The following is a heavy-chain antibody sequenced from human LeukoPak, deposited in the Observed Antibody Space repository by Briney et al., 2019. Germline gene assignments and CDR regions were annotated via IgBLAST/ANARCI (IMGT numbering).Heavy chain of an antibody. CDR2: IYYSGST. CDR1: GGSISSYY. D-gene: IGHD1-26*01. J-gene: IGHJ3*02. Sequence: SETLSLTCTVSGGSISSYYWSWIRQPPGKGLEWIGYIYYSGSTNCNPSLKSRVTISVDTSKNQFSLKLSSVTAADTAVYYCARDRGLENLVWDDAFDIWGQGTMVTVSS. V-gene: IGHV4-59*01. CDR3: ARDRGLENLVWDDAFDI.